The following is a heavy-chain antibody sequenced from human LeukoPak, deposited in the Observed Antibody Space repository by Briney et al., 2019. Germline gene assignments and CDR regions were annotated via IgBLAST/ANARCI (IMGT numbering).Heavy chain of an antibody. V-gene: IGHV4-4*09. Sequence: KPSETLSLTCTVSRGSISSYYWTWIRQPPGKGLEWIGYIYTSGGTNYIPSLKGRVTISIDTSKNQFSLKLSSVTAADSAVYYCARLTRLSTSPDRYYLDYWGQGTLVTVSS. D-gene: IGHD6-6*01. CDR3: ARLTRLSTSPDRYYLDY. CDR2: IYTSGGT. CDR1: RGSISSYY. J-gene: IGHJ4*02.